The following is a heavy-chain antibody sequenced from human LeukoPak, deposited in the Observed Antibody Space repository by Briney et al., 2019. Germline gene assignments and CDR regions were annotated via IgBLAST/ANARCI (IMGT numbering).Heavy chain of an antibody. CDR3: ARVRYSSGWYSYYFDY. CDR1: GGSISSHY. CDR2: IYHSGST. J-gene: IGHJ4*02. D-gene: IGHD6-19*01. V-gene: IGHV4-59*11. Sequence: SETLSLTCTVSGGSISSHYWSWIRQPPGKGLEWIGYIYHSGSTKYNPSLRSRVTISVDTSKNQLSLKLSSVTAADTAVYYCARVRYSSGWYSYYFDYWGQGTLVTVST.